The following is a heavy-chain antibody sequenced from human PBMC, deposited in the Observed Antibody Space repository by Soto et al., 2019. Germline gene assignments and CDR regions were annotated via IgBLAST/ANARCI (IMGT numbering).Heavy chain of an antibody. CDR3: ARGKTYCTGGSCYEHFDF. CDR2: INHSGST. CDR1: GESFSGYS. Sequence: PSETLSLTCAVYGESFSGYSWNWIRQPPGKGLEWIGKINHSGSTTYTPSLGKSRVTISVGTSKNPFSLKLSSVTAADTAVYYCARGKTYCTGGSCYEHFDFWGQGTMVTVS. V-gene: IGHV4-34*01. J-gene: IGHJ4*02. D-gene: IGHD2-15*01.